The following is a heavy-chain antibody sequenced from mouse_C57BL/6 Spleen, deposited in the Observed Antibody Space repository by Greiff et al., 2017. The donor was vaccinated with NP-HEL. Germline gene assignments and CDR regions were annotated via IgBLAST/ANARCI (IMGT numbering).Heavy chain of an antibody. D-gene: IGHD1-1*01. CDR3: TRGNYYGSSSPFAY. J-gene: IGHJ3*01. Sequence: VKLVESGAELVRPGASVTLSCKASGYTFTDYEMHWVKQTPVHGLEWIGAIDPETGGTAYNQKFKGKAILTADKSSSTAYMELRSLTSEDSAVYYCTRGNYYGSSSPFAYWGQGTLVTVSA. CDR1: GYTFTDYE. V-gene: IGHV1-15*01. CDR2: IDPETGGT.